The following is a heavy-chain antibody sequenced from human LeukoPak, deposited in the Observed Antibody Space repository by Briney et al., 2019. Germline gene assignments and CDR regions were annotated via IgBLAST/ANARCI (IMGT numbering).Heavy chain of an antibody. D-gene: IGHD2-2*02. J-gene: IGHJ3*02. CDR2: INHSGST. CDR3: AGTSVKDCSSTSCYTAFDI. CDR1: GGSFSGYY. V-gene: IGHV4-34*01. Sequence: SETLSLTCAVYGGSFSGYYWSWIRQPPGKGLEWIGEINHSGSTNYNPSLKSRVTIPVDTSKNQFSLKLSSVTAADTAVYYCAGTSVKDCSSTSCYTAFDIWGQGTMVTVSS.